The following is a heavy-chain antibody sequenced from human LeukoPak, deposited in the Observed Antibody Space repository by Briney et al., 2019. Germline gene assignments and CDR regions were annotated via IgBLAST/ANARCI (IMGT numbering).Heavy chain of an antibody. D-gene: IGHD2-21*02. V-gene: IGHV1-69*01. CDR3: ASVTPYCGGDCYLGAFDI. CDR1: GGAFSSYA. Sequence: SVKVSCKASGGAFSSYAISWVRQAPGQGLEWMGGIIPIFGTANYAQKFQGRVTITADESTSTAYMELSSLRSEDTAVYYCASVTPYCGGDCYLGAFDIWGQGTMVTVSS. J-gene: IGHJ3*02. CDR2: IIPIFGTA.